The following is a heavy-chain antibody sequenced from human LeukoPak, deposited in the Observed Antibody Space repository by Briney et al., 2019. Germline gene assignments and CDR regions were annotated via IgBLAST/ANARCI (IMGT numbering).Heavy chain of an antibody. CDR2: ISGSGGST. V-gene: IGHV3-23*01. CDR1: GFTFSSCA. D-gene: IGHD3-3*01. J-gene: IGHJ6*02. Sequence: GGSLRLSCAASGFTFSSCAMSWVRQAPGKGLEWVSAISGSGGSTYYADSVKGRFTISRDNSKNTLYLQMNSLRAEDTAVYYCAKAGSTYYDFWSGSYYYYYGMDVWGQGTTVTVSS. CDR3: AKAGSTYYDFWSGSYYYYYGMDV.